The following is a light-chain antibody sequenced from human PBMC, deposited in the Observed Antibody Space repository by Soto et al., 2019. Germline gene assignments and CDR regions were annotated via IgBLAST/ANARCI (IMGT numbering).Light chain of an antibody. Sequence: QSVLTQPASVSGSPGQSITISCTGTSSDVGGYNYVSWYQQHPGKAPKLMIYDVSNRPSGVSNRFSGSKSGNTASLTISGLQAEDEAYYYCSSYTSSSTLFFGGGTKLTVL. V-gene: IGLV2-14*01. CDR1: SSDVGGYNY. J-gene: IGLJ2*01. CDR2: DVS. CDR3: SSYTSSSTLF.